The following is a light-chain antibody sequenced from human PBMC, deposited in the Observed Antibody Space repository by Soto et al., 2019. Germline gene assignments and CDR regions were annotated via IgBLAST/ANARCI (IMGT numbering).Light chain of an antibody. CDR1: QSISSS. CDR3: QQSAATPPT. V-gene: IGKV1-39*01. Sequence: DIQMTQSPSSLSASVGDRVTITCRASQSISSSLSWYQHKPGKAPKLLIYAASTLQSGVPSRFSGGGSGTDFTLTISSPQPEDFATYYCQQSAATPPTFGQGTKVEIK. CDR2: AAS. J-gene: IGKJ1*01.